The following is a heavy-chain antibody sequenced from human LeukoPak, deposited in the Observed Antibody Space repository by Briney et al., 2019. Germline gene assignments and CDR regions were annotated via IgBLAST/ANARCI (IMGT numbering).Heavy chain of an antibody. J-gene: IGHJ4*02. CDR3: ARHRGATDY. D-gene: IGHD3-10*01. CDR2: IYYSGST. V-gene: IGHV4-59*08. CDR1: GGSTSSYY. Sequence: PSETLSLTCTVSGGSTSSYYWSWIRQPPGKGLEWIGYIYYSGSTNYNPSLKSRVTISVDTSKNQFSLKLSSVTAADTAVYYCARHRGATDYWGQGTLVTVSS.